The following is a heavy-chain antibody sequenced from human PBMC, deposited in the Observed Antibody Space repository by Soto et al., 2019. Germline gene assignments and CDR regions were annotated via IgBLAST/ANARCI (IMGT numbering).Heavy chain of an antibody. CDR1: GFTFSNAW. CDR2: IKSKTDGGTT. J-gene: IGHJ3*02. Sequence: GGSLRLSCAASGFTFSNAWMSWVRQAPGKGLEWVGRIKSKTDGGTTDYAAPVKGRFTISRDDSKNTLYLQMNSLKTEDTAVYYCTTDVSSGWDDAFDIWGQGTMVTVSS. D-gene: IGHD6-19*01. CDR3: TTDVSSGWDDAFDI. V-gene: IGHV3-15*01.